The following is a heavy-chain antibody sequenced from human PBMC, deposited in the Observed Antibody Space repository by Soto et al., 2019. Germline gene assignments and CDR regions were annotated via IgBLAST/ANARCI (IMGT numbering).Heavy chain of an antibody. CDR1: GGSISSYY. D-gene: IGHD3-3*01. J-gene: IGHJ4*02. CDR2: IYYSGST. Sequence: ASETLSLTCTVSGGSISSYYWSWIRQPPGKGLEWIGYIYYSGSTNYNPSLKSRVTISVDTSKNQFSLKLSSVTAADTAVYYCAGTSGYYDFWSGYHPLDYWGQGTLVTVYS. V-gene: IGHV4-59*01. CDR3: AGTSGYYDFWSGYHPLDY.